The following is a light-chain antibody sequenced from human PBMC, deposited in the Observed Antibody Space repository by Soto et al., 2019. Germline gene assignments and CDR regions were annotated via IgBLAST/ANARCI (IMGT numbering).Light chain of an antibody. J-gene: IGLJ2*01. CDR3: QSYDRSSRV. V-gene: IGLV1-40*01. CDR2: GNS. CDR1: SSNIGEGYD. Sequence: QSVLTQPPSVSGAPGQRVTISCTGSSSNIGEGYDVHWYQQLPGTAPKLLIYGNSNRPSGVPDRFSGSKSGTSASLAITGFQAEDEADYFCQSYDRSSRVFGGGTKVTVL.